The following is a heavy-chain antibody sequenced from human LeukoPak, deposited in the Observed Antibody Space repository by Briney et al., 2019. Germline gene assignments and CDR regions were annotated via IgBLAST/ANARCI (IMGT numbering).Heavy chain of an antibody. CDR3: ARDLGIRVAGPFFDY. Sequence: GGSLRLSCAASGFTFSTYSMNWVRQVPGKGLEWVSSISSSSSYIFYADSVQGRFTISRDNAKNSLYLQMNSLRAEDTAVYYCARDLGIRVAGPFFDYLGQGTLVTVSS. CDR1: GFTFSTYS. J-gene: IGHJ4*02. V-gene: IGHV3-21*01. D-gene: IGHD6-19*01. CDR2: ISSSSSYI.